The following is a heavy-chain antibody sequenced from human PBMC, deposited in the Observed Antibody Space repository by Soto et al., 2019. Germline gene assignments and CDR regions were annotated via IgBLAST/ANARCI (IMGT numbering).Heavy chain of an antibody. Sequence: SETLSLTGTVSVGSISSSSYYWGWIRQPPGKGLEWIGSIYYSGSTYYNPSLKSRVTISVDTSKNQFSLKLSSVTAADTAVYYCARHTDAFDIWGQGTMVTVSS. CDR2: IYYSGST. V-gene: IGHV4-39*01. CDR1: VGSISSSSYY. J-gene: IGHJ3*02. CDR3: ARHTDAFDI.